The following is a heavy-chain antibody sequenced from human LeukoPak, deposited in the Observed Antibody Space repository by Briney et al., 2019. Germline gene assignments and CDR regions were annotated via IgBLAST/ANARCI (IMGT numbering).Heavy chain of an antibody. CDR2: IYYTGNT. J-gene: IGHJ3*02. Sequence: SETLSLTCSVSDGSIGTFYWSWIRQFPGKGLEWIGYIYYTGNTIYSPSLKSRVAISVDTSKNQFSLRLSSVTAADTAVYYCARQHSGTYYFPFDIWGQGTLVTVSS. V-gene: IGHV4-59*08. D-gene: IGHD1-26*01. CDR1: DGSIGTFY. CDR3: ARQHSGTYYFPFDI.